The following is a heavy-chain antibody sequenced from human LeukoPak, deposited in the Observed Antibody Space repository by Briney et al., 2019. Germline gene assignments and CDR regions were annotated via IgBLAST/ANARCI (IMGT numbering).Heavy chain of an antibody. V-gene: IGHV4-39*07. CDR2: IYYSGST. J-gene: IGHJ4*02. CDR3: ARDPPVGATRFDY. CDR1: GGSISSSSYY. D-gene: IGHD1-26*01. Sequence: SETLSLTCTVSGGSISSSSYYWGWIRQSPGKGLEWIGSIYYSGSTYYNPSLKSRVTISVDTSKNQFSLKLSSVTAADTAVYYCARDPPVGATRFDYWGQGTLVTVSS.